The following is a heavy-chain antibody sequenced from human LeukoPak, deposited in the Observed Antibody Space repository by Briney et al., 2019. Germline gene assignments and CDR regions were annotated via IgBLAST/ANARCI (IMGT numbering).Heavy chain of an antibody. CDR2: INSDGSIT. D-gene: IGHD5-18*01. CDR3: ARGSGVGYRYGYDYYGMDV. CDR1: GFTFSDYY. J-gene: IGHJ6*02. V-gene: IGHV3-74*01. Sequence: PGGSLRLSCAVSGFTFSDYYMSWIRQAPGKGLEWVSRINSDGSITSYADSVKGRFTISRDNAKNALYLQMNSLRAEDTAVYYCARGSGVGYRYGYDYYGMDVWGQGTTVTVSS.